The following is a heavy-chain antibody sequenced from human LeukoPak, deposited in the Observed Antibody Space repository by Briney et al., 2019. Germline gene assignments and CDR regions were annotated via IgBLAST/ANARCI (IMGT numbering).Heavy chain of an antibody. V-gene: IGHV3-7*01. D-gene: IGHD3-22*01. CDR1: GFTFSDYW. CDR2: INQDGSER. CDR3: ASDLYFFHSSGSYASDL. Sequence: GGSLRLSCTASGFTFSDYWVSWVRQAQGKGLEWVANINQDGSERHYVDSLRGRFTISRDHARNSLYLQMNSLRAEDTAVYFCASDLYFFHSSGSYASDLWGQGTLVTVSS. J-gene: IGHJ5*02.